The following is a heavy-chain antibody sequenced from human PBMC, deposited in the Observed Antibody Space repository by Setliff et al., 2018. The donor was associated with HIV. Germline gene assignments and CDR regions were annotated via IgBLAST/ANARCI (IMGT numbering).Heavy chain of an antibody. Sequence: TGGSLRLSCAASGFTLSDHYMDWVRQAPGKGPEWVSGINWNGGSTGYADSVKGRFTFSRDNGKNSLYLQMNSLRAEDTAVYYCARDWNGSGRAMDVWGKGTAVTVSS. CDR1: GFTLSDHY. V-gene: IGHV3-20*04. J-gene: IGHJ6*03. CDR3: ARDWNGSGRAMDV. D-gene: IGHD3-10*01. CDR2: INWNGGST.